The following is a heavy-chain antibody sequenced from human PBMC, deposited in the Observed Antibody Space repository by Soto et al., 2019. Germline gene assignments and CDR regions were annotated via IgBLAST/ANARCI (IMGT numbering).Heavy chain of an antibody. D-gene: IGHD3-9*01. CDR3: ARESHDILTGPPWVWYFDL. Sequence: QVQLQQWGAGPLRPLETLSLTCGVSGGSFSGYYWAWIRQSPGKGLAWIGEINDGGTINYNPSRNSRDSISVDPSKNHYSLNLGSVTAADTAVYYCARESHDILTGPPWVWYFDLWGRGTRVTVSS. CDR1: GGSFSGYY. CDR2: INDGGTI. J-gene: IGHJ2*01. V-gene: IGHV4-34*01.